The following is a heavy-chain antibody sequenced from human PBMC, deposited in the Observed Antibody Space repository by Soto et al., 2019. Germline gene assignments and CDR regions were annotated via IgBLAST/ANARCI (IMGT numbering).Heavy chain of an antibody. J-gene: IGHJ4*01. CDR3: ARESYDFWSGYYYDY. CDR1: GGSISSGDYY. CDR2: IYYSGST. Sequence: QVQLQESGPGLVKPSQTLSLTCTVSGGSISSGDYYWSWIRQPPGKGLEWIGYIYYSGSTYYNPSLKSRVTISVDTSKNQFSLKLSSVTAADTAVYYCARESYDFWSGYYYDYWGQEPWSPSPQ. V-gene: IGHV4-30-4*01. D-gene: IGHD3-3*01.